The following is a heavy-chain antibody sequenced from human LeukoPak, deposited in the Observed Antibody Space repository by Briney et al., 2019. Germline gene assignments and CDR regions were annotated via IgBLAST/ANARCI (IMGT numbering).Heavy chain of an antibody. V-gene: IGHV3-23*01. Sequence: QPGASLRLSCAASGFTFSNYAMRWVRQAPGKGLEWVSAILGSGGSTYYADSVKGRFTVSRDNSKSTLYLQMNSLRAEDTALYYCAKWGDYDVLTGYYVPDYWGRGTLVTVSS. CDR1: GFTFSNYA. CDR3: AKWGDYDVLTGYYVPDY. J-gene: IGHJ4*02. CDR2: ILGSGGST. D-gene: IGHD3-9*01.